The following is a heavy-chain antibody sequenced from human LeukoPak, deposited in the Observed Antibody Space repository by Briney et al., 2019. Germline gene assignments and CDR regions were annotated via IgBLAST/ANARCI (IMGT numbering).Heavy chain of an antibody. CDR3: ARGTSGGATLDY. V-gene: IGHV3-53*01. CDR1: GFTVSSKY. D-gene: IGHD2-8*01. Sequence: TGGSLRLSCAASGFTVSSKYMSWVRLAPGKGLEWVSVIYSGGSTYYGDSVKGRFTISRDSSKNTLYLQMNSLRVEDTGVYYCARGTSGGATLDYWGQGTLVTVSS. CDR2: IYSGGST. J-gene: IGHJ4*02.